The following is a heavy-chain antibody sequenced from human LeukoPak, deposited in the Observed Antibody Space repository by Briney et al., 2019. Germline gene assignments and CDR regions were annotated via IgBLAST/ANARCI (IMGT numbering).Heavy chain of an antibody. J-gene: IGHJ4*02. CDR1: GFTFSSYA. D-gene: IGHD2-15*01. CDR2: ISYDGSNK. V-gene: IGHV3-30*04. CDR3: ARDPQYCSGGSCYFLFDY. Sequence: PWGSLRLSCAASGFTFSSYAMHWVRQAPGKGLEWVAVISYDGSNKYYADSVKGRFTISRDNSKNTLYLQMNSLRAEDTAVYYCARDPQYCSGGSCYFLFDYWGQGTLVTVSS.